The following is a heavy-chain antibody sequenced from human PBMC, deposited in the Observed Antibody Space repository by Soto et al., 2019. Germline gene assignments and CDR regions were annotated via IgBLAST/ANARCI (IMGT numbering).Heavy chain of an antibody. CDR2: IWSDGSNK. V-gene: IGHV3-33*01. D-gene: IGHD6-13*01. J-gene: IGHJ4*02. CDR3: ARDLYSSSQQDYSDHDY. Sequence: GGSLRLSCAASGFTFSSCGMHWVRQAPGKGLEWVAIIWSDGSNKYYADSVKGRFTISRDNAKNSLYLQMNSLRAEDTAVYYCARDLYSSSQQDYSDHDYWGQGTLVTVSS. CDR1: GFTFSSCG.